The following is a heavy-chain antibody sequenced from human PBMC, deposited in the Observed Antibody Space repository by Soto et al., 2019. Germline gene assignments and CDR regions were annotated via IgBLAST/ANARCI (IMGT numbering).Heavy chain of an antibody. CDR1: GFTFSNAW. D-gene: IGHD3-22*01. CDR2: IKSKTDGGTT. CDR3: TTGTYYDSRGQDAFDI. J-gene: IGHJ3*02. V-gene: IGHV3-15*01. Sequence: GGSLRLSCAASGFTFSNAWMSWVRQAPGKGLEWVGRIKSKTDGGTTDYAAPVKGRFTISRDDSKNTLYLQMNSLKTEDTAVYYCTTGTYYDSRGQDAFDIWRKGTMVTV.